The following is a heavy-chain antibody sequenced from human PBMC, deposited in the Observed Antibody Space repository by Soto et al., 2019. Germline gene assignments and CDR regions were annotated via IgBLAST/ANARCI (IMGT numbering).Heavy chain of an antibody. D-gene: IGHD3-10*01. CDR3: ANQRADYGSGSDTYYFDF. J-gene: IGHJ4*02. Sequence: EVQLFESGGGLVQPGGSLRLSCSTSGFTFSTYAMNWVRQAPGKGLEWVSCLSGCGGTTYYADSVRGRFTISRDNSKNTLFLQMTSLRAEDTALYYCANQRADYGSGSDTYYFDFWGQGTMVTVSS. V-gene: IGHV3-23*01. CDR2: LSGCGGTT. CDR1: GFTFSTYA.